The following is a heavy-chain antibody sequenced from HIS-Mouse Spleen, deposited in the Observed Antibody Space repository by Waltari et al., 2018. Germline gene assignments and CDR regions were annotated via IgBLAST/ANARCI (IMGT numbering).Heavy chain of an antibody. CDR3: ASHHIAALDY. CDR2: QSYDGSNK. Sequence: QVQLVESGGGVVQPGRSLRLSCAASGFTFSSRALHWVRQAPGKGLEGVGVQSYDGSNKYYEDSVKGRFTISRDNSKNTLYLQMNSLRAEDTAVYYCASHHIAALDYWGQGTLVTVSS. J-gene: IGHJ4*02. V-gene: IGHV3-30-3*01. D-gene: IGHD6-6*01. CDR1: GFTFSSRA.